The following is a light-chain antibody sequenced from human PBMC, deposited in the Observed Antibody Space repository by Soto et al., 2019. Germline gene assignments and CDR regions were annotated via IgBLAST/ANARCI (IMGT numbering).Light chain of an antibody. J-gene: IGKJ4*01. CDR1: QSVSSNS. CDR3: QQYNSWPLT. V-gene: IGKV3-20*01. CDR2: AAA. Sequence: IVLTQSPDTLSLSPGDRATLSCRATQSVSSNSLAWYQQKPGQAPRLLIYAAATRATGIPDRFSGSGSGTDFTLTISRLEPEDFAVYYCQQYNSWPLTFGGGTKVDI.